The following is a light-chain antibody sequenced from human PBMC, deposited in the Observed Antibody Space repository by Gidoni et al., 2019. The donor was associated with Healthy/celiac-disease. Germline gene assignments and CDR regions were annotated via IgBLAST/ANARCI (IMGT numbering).Light chain of an antibody. CDR3: QQYDNLLWT. CDR2: DAS. CDR1: QDISNY. Sequence: DIQMTQSPSSLSASVGDRVTITCQASQDISNYLNWYQQKPGKAPKLLIYDASNLETGVPSRFSGSGSGTDFTFTISSLKPEDIATDYCQQYDNLLWTFGQGTKVEIK. J-gene: IGKJ1*01. V-gene: IGKV1-33*01.